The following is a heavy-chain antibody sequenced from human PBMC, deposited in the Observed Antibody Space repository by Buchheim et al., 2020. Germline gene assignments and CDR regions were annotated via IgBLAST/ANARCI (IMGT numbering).Heavy chain of an antibody. CDR2: ISYDGSNK. V-gene: IGHV3-30*04. J-gene: IGHJ6*02. CDR1: GFTFSSYE. D-gene: IGHD4/OR15-4a*01. CDR3: ATDYGGNDHYGMDV. Sequence: VQLVESGGGLVQPGGSLRLSCAASGFTFSSYEMNWVRQAPGKGLEWVAVISYDGSNKFYADSVKGRFTISRDNSKNTLYLQMNSLRAQDMTVYYCATDYGGNDHYGMDVWGQGTT.